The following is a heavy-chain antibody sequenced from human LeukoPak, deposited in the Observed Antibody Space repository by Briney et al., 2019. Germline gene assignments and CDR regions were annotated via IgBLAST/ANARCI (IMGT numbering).Heavy chain of an antibody. Sequence: ASVKVSCKASGGTFISYAISWVRQAPGQGLEWMGGIIPIFGTANYAQKFQGRVTITADESTSTAYMELSSLRSEDTAVYYCARESAGYGGNSPIPFDYWGQGTLVTVSS. CDR3: ARESAGYGGNSPIPFDY. D-gene: IGHD4-23*01. CDR1: GGTFISYA. CDR2: IIPIFGTA. J-gene: IGHJ4*02. V-gene: IGHV1-69*13.